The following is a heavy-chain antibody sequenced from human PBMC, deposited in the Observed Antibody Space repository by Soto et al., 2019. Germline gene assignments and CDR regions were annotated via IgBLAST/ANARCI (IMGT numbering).Heavy chain of an antibody. V-gene: IGHV1-2*02. D-gene: IGHD2-2*01. CDR2: INPNSGGT. CDR3: ARDPQSVVPAASSHIPFDY. Sequence: ASVKVSCKASGYTFTGYYMHWLRQAPGQGLEWMGWINPNSGGTNYAQKFQGRVTMTRDTSISTAYMELSRLRSDDTAVYYCARDPQSVVPAASSHIPFDYWGQGTLVTVSS. CDR1: GYTFTGYY. J-gene: IGHJ4*02.